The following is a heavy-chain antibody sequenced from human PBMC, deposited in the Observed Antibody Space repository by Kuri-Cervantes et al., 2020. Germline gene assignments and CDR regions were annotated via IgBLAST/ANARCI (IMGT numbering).Heavy chain of an antibody. Sequence: GGSLRLSCAASGFTFDDYAMHWVRQAPGKGLEWMGIIYPGDSDNRYSPSFQGQFTITADKSISTAYLKWTSLKASDTAMYYCAIYPSNWNDDGGFDNWGQGTLVTVSS. V-gene: IGHV5-51*01. CDR3: AIYPSNWNDDGGFDN. CDR1: GFTFDDYA. CDR2: IYPGDSDN. D-gene: IGHD1-20*01. J-gene: IGHJ4*02.